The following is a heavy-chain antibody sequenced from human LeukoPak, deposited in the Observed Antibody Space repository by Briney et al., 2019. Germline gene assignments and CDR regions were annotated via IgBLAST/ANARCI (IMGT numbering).Heavy chain of an antibody. CDR3: ATESPITMIVVVSRVDAFDI. CDR2: FDPEDGET. V-gene: IGHV1-24*01. D-gene: IGHD3-22*01. CDR1: GYTLTELS. J-gene: IGHJ3*02. Sequence: ASVKVSCKVSGYTLTELSMHWVRQAPGKGLEWMGGFDPEDGETIYAQKFQGRATMTEDTSTDTAYMELSSLRSEDTAVYYCATESPITMIVVVSRVDAFDIWGQGTMVTVS.